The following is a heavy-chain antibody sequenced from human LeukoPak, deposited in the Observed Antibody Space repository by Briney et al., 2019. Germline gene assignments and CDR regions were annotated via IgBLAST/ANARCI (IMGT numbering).Heavy chain of an antibody. V-gene: IGHV3-53*01. J-gene: IGHJ4*02. CDR3: ARGYCPGGNCYSGDY. CDR2: IYSGGNT. D-gene: IGHD2-15*01. Sequence: GGSLTLSCTASGFTISSNYRTWVRQAPGKGLEWISDIYSGGNTYYQDSVKGRFTISRDNSKNTLYLQMNSLRAADTAVYYCARGYCPGGNCYSGDYWGQGTLVTVS. CDR1: GFTISSNY.